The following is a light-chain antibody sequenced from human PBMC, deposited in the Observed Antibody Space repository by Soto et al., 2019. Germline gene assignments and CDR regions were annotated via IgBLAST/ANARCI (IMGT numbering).Light chain of an antibody. CDR1: SSDVGTYNL. V-gene: IGLV2-8*01. CDR3: TSHAGSNNMI. J-gene: IGLJ2*01. Sequence: QSALTQPASVSGSPGQSITISCTGTSSDVGTYNLVSWYQHHPGKAPKLMIYEVNKRPSGVPYRFSGSKSGNTASLTVSGLQAEDEADYYCTSHAGSNNMIFGGGTKLTVL. CDR2: EVN.